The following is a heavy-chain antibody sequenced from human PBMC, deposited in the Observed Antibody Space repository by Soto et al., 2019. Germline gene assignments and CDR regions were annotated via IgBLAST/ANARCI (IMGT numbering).Heavy chain of an antibody. J-gene: IGHJ4*02. D-gene: IGHD3-16*01. CDR1: GGTFSGSA. Sequence: QLMQSGSEVKKPGSSVKVSCQASGGTFSGSAVTWVRQGPGQGLEWMGEFVPLFGTTNYAQRFPGRLTITAEESTSTAYMELRTLRSDDTAVYYCATHGLGVSSPPYFDNWGQGTLVTVSS. CDR3: ATHGLGVSSPPYFDN. V-gene: IGHV1-69*01. CDR2: FVPLFGTT.